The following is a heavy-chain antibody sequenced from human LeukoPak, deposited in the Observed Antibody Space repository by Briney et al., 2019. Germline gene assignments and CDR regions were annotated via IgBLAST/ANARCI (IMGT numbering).Heavy chain of an antibody. V-gene: IGHV4-39*01. J-gene: IGHJ4*02. D-gene: IGHD6-19*01. CDR3: ARHMYSGAWYYFDY. Sequence: PSETLSLTCTVSGGSISSSTYFWGWIRQPPGKGLDWIGSIYYSGSSYYNPSLKIRVTISVDTSKSQFSLKLSSVTAADTAVYYCARHMYSGAWYYFDYWGQGALVTVSS. CDR2: IYYSGSS. CDR1: GGSISSSTYF.